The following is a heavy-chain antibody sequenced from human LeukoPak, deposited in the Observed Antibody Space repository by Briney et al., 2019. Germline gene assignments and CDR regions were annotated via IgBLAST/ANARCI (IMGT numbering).Heavy chain of an antibody. D-gene: IGHD2-2*01. CDR2: INHSGST. J-gene: IGHJ4*02. CDR1: GGSISSGGYS. CDR3: ARAYGYCSSTSCPDERLFDY. Sequence: SETLSLTCAVSGGSISSGGYSWSWIRQPPGKGLEWIGEINHSGSTNYNPSLKSRVTISVDTSKNQFSLKLSSVTAADTAVYYCARAYGYCSSTSCPDERLFDYWGQGTLVTVSS. V-gene: IGHV4-34*01.